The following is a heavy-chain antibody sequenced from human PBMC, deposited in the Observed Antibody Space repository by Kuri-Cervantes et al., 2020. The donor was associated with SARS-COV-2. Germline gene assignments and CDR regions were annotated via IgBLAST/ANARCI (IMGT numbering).Heavy chain of an antibody. D-gene: IGHD6-6*01. CDR1: GGSFSGYY. V-gene: IGHV4-34*01. Sequence: ESLKISCAVYGGSFSGYYWSWIRQPPGKGLEWIGEINHSGSTNYNPSLKSRVTISVDTSKNQFSLKLSSVTAADTAVYYCARDWGIAARPDWFDPWGQGTLVTVSS. J-gene: IGHJ5*02. CDR3: ARDWGIAARPDWFDP. CDR2: INHSGST.